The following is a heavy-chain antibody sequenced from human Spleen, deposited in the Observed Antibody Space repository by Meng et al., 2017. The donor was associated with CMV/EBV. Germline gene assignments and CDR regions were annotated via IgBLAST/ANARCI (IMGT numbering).Heavy chain of an antibody. D-gene: IGHD3-22*01. V-gene: IGHV3-48*03. CDR3: ARDYYDSSGYYYYYGMDV. CDR1: GFTFSSYE. Sequence: GGPLRLSCAASGFTFSSYEMNWVRQAPGKGLEWVSYISSSGSTIYYADSVKGRFTISRDNAKNSLYLQMNSLRAEDTAVYYCARDYYDSSGYYYYYGMDVWGQGTTVTVSS. CDR2: ISSSGSTI. J-gene: IGHJ6*02.